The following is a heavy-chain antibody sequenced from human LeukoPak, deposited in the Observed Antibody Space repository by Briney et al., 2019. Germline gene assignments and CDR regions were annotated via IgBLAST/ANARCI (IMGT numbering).Heavy chain of an antibody. V-gene: IGHV3-48*01. J-gene: IGHJ4*02. CDR2: ISSSSTI. D-gene: IGHD6-13*01. CDR3: ARFIAAPYYFDY. CDR1: GFTFSSYS. Sequence: GGSLRLSRAASGFTFSSYSMNWVRQAPGKGLEWVSYISSSSTIYYADSVKGRFTISRDNAKNSLYLQINSLRAEDTAVYYCARFIAAPYYFDYWGRGTLVTVSS.